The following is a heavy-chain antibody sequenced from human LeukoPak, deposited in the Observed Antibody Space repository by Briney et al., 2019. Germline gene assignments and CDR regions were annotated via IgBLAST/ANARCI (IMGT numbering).Heavy chain of an antibody. CDR2: IYHSGRT. D-gene: IGHD3-22*01. V-gene: IGHV4-38-2*02. J-gene: IGHJ5*02. Sequence: PSETLSLTCTVSGYSISSGYYWGWIRQPPGKGLEWIGSIYHSGRTYYNPSLKSRVTISVDTSKNQFSLKLSSVTAADTAVYYCARGGYYYDSSGYYRFDPWGQGTLVTVSS. CDR3: ARGGYYYDSSGYYRFDP. CDR1: GYSISSGYY.